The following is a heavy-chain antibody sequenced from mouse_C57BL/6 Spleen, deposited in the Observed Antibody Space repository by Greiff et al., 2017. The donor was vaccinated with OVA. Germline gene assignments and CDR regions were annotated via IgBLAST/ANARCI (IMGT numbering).Heavy chain of an antibody. V-gene: IGHV1-64*01. CDR3: ARAPYYYGSSFPPAWFAY. J-gene: IGHJ3*01. CDR1: GYTFPSYW. Sequence: VQLQQPGAELVKPGASVTLSCKASGYTFPSYWMHWVKQRPGQGLEWIGMIHPNSGSTNYNEKFTSKATLTVDKSSSTAYMQLSSLTSEDSAVYYCARAPYYYGSSFPPAWFAYWGQGTLVTVSA. CDR2: IHPNSGST. D-gene: IGHD1-1*01.